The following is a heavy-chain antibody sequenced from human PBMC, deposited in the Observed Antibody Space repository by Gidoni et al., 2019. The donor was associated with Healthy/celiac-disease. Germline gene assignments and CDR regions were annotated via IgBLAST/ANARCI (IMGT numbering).Heavy chain of an antibody. CDR3: ASARGGVDGNWFDP. Sequence: QVQLQESGPGLVKPSETLSLTCTVSGGSISSYYWSWIRQPPGKGLEWLGYIYYRGSTNYNPSLKSRVSITVDTSKSQFSLKLSFMTAADAAVYYCASARGGVDGNWFDPWGQGTLVTVSS. CDR2: IYYRGST. D-gene: IGHD2-15*01. V-gene: IGHV4-59*01. J-gene: IGHJ5*02. CDR1: GGSISSYY.